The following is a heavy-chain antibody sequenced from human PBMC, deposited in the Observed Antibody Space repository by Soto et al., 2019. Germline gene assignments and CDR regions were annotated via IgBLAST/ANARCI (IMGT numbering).Heavy chain of an antibody. CDR2: IWYDGSNK. D-gene: IGHD2-21*02. CDR1: GFTFSSYG. Sequence: PGGSLRLSCAASGFTFSSYGMHWVRQAPGKGLEWVAVIWYDGSNKYYADSVKGRFTISRDNAKNPVSLQMDSLRAEDAAVYYCAREETAWPLAYGLDVWGQGTTVTVSS. J-gene: IGHJ6*02. V-gene: IGHV3-33*01. CDR3: AREETAWPLAYGLDV.